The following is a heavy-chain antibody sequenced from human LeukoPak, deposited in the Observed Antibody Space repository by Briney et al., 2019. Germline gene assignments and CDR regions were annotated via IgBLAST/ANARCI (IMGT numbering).Heavy chain of an antibody. CDR3: ARAPAYCGGDCYSGGHFDY. D-gene: IGHD2-21*02. CDR1: GFTFSTYS. CDR2: ITSSSSYI. V-gene: IGHV3-21*04. J-gene: IGHJ4*02. Sequence: GGSLRLSCAASGFTFSTYSMNWVRQAPGKGLEWVSFITSSSSYIYYADSVKGRFTISRDNAQNSLYLQMNSLRAEDTAVYYCARAPAYCGGDCYSGGHFDYWGQGTLVTVSS.